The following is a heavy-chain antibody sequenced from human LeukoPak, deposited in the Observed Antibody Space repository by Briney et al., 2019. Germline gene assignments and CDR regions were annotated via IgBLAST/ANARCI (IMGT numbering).Heavy chain of an antibody. J-gene: IGHJ4*02. CDR1: GYTFTGYY. CDR3: ARDRGSGWYYFDY. V-gene: IGHV1-2*06. Sequence: GASVKVSCKASGYTFTGYYMHWVRQALGQGLEWMGRINPNSGGTNYAQKFQGRVTMTRDTSISTAYMELSRLRSDDTAVYYCARDRGSGWYYFDYWGQGTLVTVSS. CDR2: INPNSGGT. D-gene: IGHD6-19*01.